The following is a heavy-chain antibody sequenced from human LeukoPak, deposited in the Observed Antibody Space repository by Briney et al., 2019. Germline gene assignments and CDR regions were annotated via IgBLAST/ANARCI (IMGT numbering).Heavy chain of an antibody. J-gene: IGHJ4*02. Sequence: PGGSLILSCAASGFTVSSNYMSWVRQAPGKGLEWVSVIYSGGSTYYADSVKGRFTISRDNSKNTLYLQMNSLRAEDTAVYYCARVAPGGWDQFYFDYWGQGTLVTVSS. CDR3: ARVAPGGWDQFYFDY. CDR2: IYSGGST. D-gene: IGHD6-19*01. CDR1: GFTVSSNY. V-gene: IGHV3-53*01.